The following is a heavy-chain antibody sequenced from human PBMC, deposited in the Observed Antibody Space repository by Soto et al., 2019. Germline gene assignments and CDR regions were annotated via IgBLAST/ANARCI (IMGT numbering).Heavy chain of an antibody. J-gene: IGHJ4*02. CDR3: ASQPQGSIPLWFPGYFDS. D-gene: IGHD5-18*01. CDR2: IIPIFGTA. Sequence: ASVKVSCKASGGTFSSYAISWVRQAPGQGLEWMGGIIPIFGTANYAQKFQGRVTITADESTSTAYMELSSLRSEDTAVYYCASQPQGSIPLWFPGYFDSWGQGTLVTVSS. V-gene: IGHV1-69*13. CDR1: GGTFSSYA.